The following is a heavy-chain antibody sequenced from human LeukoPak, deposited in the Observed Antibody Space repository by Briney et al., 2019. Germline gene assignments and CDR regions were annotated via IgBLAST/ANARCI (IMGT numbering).Heavy chain of an antibody. CDR1: GYTLTELS. V-gene: IGHV1-24*01. CDR3: ATDLDSSGYFWYFDL. CDR2: FDPEDGET. D-gene: IGHD3-22*01. J-gene: IGHJ2*01. Sequence: ASVKVSCKVSGYTLTELSMHWVRQAPGKGLEWMGGFDPEDGETIYAQKFQGRVTMTEDTSTDTAYMELSSLRSEDTAVYYCATDLDSSGYFWYFDLWGRGTLVTISS.